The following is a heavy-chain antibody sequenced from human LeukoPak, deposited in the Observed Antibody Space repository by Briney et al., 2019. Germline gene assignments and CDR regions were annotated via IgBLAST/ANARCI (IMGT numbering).Heavy chain of an antibody. CDR2: IYTSGNT. D-gene: IGHD3-10*01. V-gene: IGHV4-4*07. CDR1: GGSISGYY. Sequence: SETLSLTCTFSGGSISGYYWSWIRQPAGKGLEWIGRIYTSGNTNYNPSLKSRVTMSVDMSKNQFSLKLSSVTAADTAVYYCASSNYDGSGSHPNWGQGTLVTVSS. J-gene: IGHJ4*02. CDR3: ASSNYDGSGSHPN.